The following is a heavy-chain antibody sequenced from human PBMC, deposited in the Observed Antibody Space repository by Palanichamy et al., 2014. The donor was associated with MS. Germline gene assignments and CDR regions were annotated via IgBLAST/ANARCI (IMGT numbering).Heavy chain of an antibody. J-gene: IGHJ4*02. Sequence: QVQLQQWGAGLLKPSETLSLTCAVYGGSFSGYYWSWIRQPPGKGLGWIGEINHSGSTNYNPSLKSRVTISVDTSKNQFSLKLSSVTAADTAVHYCARGGISFGFKYYFDYWGQGTLVTVSS. CDR2: INHSGST. D-gene: IGHD3-10*01. CDR3: ARGGISFGFKYYFDY. V-gene: IGHV4-34*01. CDR1: GGSFSGYY.